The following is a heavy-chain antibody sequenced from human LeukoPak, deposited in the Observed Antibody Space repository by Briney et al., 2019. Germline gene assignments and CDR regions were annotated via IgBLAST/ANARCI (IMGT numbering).Heavy chain of an antibody. J-gene: IGHJ4*02. Sequence: ASVKVSCKASGYTFTGYYMHWVRQAPGQGLGWMGWINPNGGGTNYAQKFQGRVTMTRDTSISTAYMELSRLRSDDTAVYYCARDKTPRGIRIAAAGTHFDYWGQGTLVTVSS. CDR1: GYTFTGYY. D-gene: IGHD6-13*01. CDR2: INPNGGGT. V-gene: IGHV1-2*02. CDR3: ARDKTPRGIRIAAAGTHFDY.